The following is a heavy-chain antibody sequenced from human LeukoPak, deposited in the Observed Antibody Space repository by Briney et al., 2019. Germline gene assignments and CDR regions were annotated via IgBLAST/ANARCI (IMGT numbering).Heavy chain of an antibody. CDR2: IYPGDSDT. J-gene: IGHJ4*02. CDR3: ARHQQGSYYYGSGSYVGPFDY. V-gene: IGHV5-51*01. CDR1: GYSFTSYW. D-gene: IGHD3-10*01. Sequence: GESLKISCKGSGYSFTSYWIGWVRQMPGKGLEWMGIIYPGDSDTRYSPSFQGQVTISADKSISTAYLQWSSLKASDTAMYYCARHQQGSYYYGSGSYVGPFDYWGQGTLVTVSS.